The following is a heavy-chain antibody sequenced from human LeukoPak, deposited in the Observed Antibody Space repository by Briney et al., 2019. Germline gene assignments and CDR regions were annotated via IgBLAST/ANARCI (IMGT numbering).Heavy chain of an antibody. D-gene: IGHD3-3*01. CDR1: GFTFSNYA. CDR2: ISGGGGTT. J-gene: IGHJ4*02. CDR3: AKSLRFLEWRGSDY. V-gene: IGHV3-23*01. Sequence: GGSLRLSCAASGFTFSNYAMSWVRQAPGKRLEWVSSISGGGGTTYYTDSVKGRFTLSRDNSKNTLDLQMNSLRAEDTAIYYCAKSLRFLEWRGSDYWGQGTLVTVSS.